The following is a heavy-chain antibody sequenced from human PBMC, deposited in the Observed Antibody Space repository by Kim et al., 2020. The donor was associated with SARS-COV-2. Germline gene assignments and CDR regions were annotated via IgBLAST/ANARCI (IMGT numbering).Heavy chain of an antibody. Sequence: GGSLRLSCAASGFTFSSYSMNWVRQAPGKGLEWVSSISSSSSYIYYADSVKGRFTISRDNAKNSLYLQMNSLRAEDTAVYYCARDFGVVSQMGGYYYYGMDVWGQGTTVTVSS. J-gene: IGHJ6*02. CDR1: GFTFSSYS. CDR2: ISSSSSYI. CDR3: ARDFGVVSQMGGYYYYGMDV. D-gene: IGHD3-3*01. V-gene: IGHV3-21*01.